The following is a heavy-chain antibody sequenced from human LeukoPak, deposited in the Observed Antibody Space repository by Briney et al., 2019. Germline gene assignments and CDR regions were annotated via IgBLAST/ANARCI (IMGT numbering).Heavy chain of an antibody. CDR3: ANHRLFGVAAATKTRNLRDDDY. D-gene: IGHD6-13*01. J-gene: IGHJ4*02. V-gene: IGHV3-74*01. Sequence: GGSLRLSCAASGFTFSNYWMHWVRQDPGKGLVWVSFINPDGSTTNYADSVKGRFTISRDNAKNTLYLQMNSLRAEDTAVYYCANHRLFGVAAATKTRNLRDDDYWGQGILVTVSS. CDR1: GFTFSNYW. CDR2: INPDGSTT.